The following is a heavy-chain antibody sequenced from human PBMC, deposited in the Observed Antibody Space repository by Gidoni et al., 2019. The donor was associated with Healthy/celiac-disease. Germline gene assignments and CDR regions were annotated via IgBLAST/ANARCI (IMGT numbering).Heavy chain of an antibody. CDR1: GFTFSSYA. Sequence: EVQLLESGGGLVQPGGSLRLSCAASGFTFSSYAMSWVRQAPGKGLEWVSAVNGSGGSTYYADSVKGRFTISRDNSKNTLYLQMNSLRAEDTAVYYCAKDWGMTGAFPFDYWGQGTLVIVSS. CDR3: AKDWGMTGAFPFDY. D-gene: IGHD3-16*01. J-gene: IGHJ4*02. CDR2: VNGSGGST. V-gene: IGHV3-23*01.